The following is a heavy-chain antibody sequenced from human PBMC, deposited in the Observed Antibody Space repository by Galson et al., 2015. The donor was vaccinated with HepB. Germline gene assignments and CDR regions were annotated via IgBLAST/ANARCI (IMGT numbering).Heavy chain of an antibody. CDR1: GFTFSSYA. D-gene: IGHD3-3*01. CDR2: ISGSGGST. Sequence: SLRLSCAASGFTFSSYAMSWVRQAPGKGLEWVSAISGSGGSTYYADSVKGRFTISRDNSKNTLYLQMNSLRAEDTAVYYCAKGPEWLLWYGWFDPWGQGTLVTVSS. CDR3: AKGPEWLLWYGWFDP. J-gene: IGHJ5*02. V-gene: IGHV3-23*01.